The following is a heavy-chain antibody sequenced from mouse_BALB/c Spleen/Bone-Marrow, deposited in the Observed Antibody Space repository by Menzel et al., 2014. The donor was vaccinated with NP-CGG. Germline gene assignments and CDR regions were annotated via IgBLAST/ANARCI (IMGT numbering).Heavy chain of an antibody. Sequence: DVKLQESGAELVEPGAPVKLSCTASGFNIKDTYMHWVKQRPEQGLEWIGRIDPANGNTKYDPKFQGKATITADTSSNTAYLQLSSLTSEDTAVYFCARAYYGNYPYAMDYWGQGTSVTVSS. J-gene: IGHJ4*01. CDR3: ARAYYGNYPYAMDY. CDR1: GFNIKDTY. D-gene: IGHD2-10*01. CDR2: IDPANGNT. V-gene: IGHV14-3*02.